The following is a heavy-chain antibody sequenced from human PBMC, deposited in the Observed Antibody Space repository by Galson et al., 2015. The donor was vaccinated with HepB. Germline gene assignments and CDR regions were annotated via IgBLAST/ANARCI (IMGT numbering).Heavy chain of an antibody. V-gene: IGHV3-21*04. Sequence: SLRLSCAASGFSFSAHTMTWVRQAPGKGLEWVSSISSFNNYIYYADSVKGRFTISRDNSKNTFYLQMNSLRAEDTAVYYCATRKTEHFYFWGQGTLVTVSS. CDR2: ISSFNNYI. CDR1: GFSFSAHT. CDR3: ATRKTEHFYF. J-gene: IGHJ4*02.